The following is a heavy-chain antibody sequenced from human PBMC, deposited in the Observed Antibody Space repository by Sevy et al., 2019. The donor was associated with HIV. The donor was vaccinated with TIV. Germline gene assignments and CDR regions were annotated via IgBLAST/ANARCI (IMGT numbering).Heavy chain of an antibody. D-gene: IGHD1-26*01. V-gene: IGHV4-61*01. CDR2: MYYTGST. CDR3: AKMGGLTDYGMDV. J-gene: IGHJ6*02. CDR1: GGSVSSGSYY. Sequence: SETLSLTCTVSGGSVSSGSYYWTWIRQPPGKGLECIGYMYYTGSTNYNPSLMSRVTISVDTSKNQFSLKLSSVTAADKALYYCAKMGGLTDYGMDVWGQGTTVTVSS.